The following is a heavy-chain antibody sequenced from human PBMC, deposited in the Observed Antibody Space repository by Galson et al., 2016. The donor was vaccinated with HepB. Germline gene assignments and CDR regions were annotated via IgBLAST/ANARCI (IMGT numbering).Heavy chain of an antibody. CDR3: AAYGSGRQAAFDV. Sequence: SVKVSCKASGYRFTNYYIHWVRQAPGQGLEWMGIIDPGGGGTVYAQKFQDTITLTTDTSTSTAFMELSSLRSDDTAVYFCAAYGSGRQAAFDVWGQVTTVTVSS. D-gene: IGHD3-10*01. J-gene: IGHJ3*01. V-gene: IGHV1-46*01. CDR2: IDPGGGGT. CDR1: GYRFTNYY.